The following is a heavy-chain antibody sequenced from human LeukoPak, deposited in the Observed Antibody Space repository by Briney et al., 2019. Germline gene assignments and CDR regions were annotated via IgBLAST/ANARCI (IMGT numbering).Heavy chain of an antibody. CDR3: ARSGSHGY. J-gene: IGHJ4*02. V-gene: IGHV3-21*04. CDR1: GFTFSSYS. Sequence: KSGGSLRLSCAASGFTFSSYSMNWVRQAPWKGLEWVSSISPSSSYIYYADSVKGRFTISRDNAKNSLYLQMNSLRADDTAVYYCARSGSHGYWGQGTLVTVSS. CDR2: ISPSSSYI. D-gene: IGHD1-26*01.